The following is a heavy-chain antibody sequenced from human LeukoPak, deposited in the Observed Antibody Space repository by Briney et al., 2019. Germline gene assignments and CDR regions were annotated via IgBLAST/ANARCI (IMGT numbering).Heavy chain of an antibody. J-gene: IGHJ6*04. CDR1: GGSISTYY. V-gene: IGHV4-4*07. CDR2: INSNGNT. CDR3: ARDRLGFRVDV. Sequence: SETLSLICTVSGGSISTYYWSWIRQPAGKGPEWIGRINSNGNTNYNPSLKSRVSMSVDTSKNHFTLNVSSVTAADTAVYYCARDRLGFRVDVWGEGTTVTVSS. D-gene: IGHD3-10*01.